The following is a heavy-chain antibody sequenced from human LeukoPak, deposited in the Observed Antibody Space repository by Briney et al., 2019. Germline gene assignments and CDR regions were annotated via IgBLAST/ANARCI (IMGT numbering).Heavy chain of an antibody. J-gene: IGHJ3*02. Sequence: GESLKISCKGSGYSFTSYWIGWVRQMPGKGLEWMGIIYPGDSDTRYSPSFQGQVTISADKSISTAYLQWSSLKASDTAMYYCASRYYDILTGHDAFDIWGQGTMVTVSS. CDR3: ASRYYDILTGHDAFDI. D-gene: IGHD3-9*01. CDR2: IYPGDSDT. V-gene: IGHV5-51*01. CDR1: GYSFTSYW.